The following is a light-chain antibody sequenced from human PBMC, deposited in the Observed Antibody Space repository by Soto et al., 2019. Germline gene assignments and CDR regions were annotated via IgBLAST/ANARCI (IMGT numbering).Light chain of an antibody. J-gene: IGKJ5*01. CDR1: QSISSL. CDR3: QQYYDWPIT. CDR2: GAS. Sequence: EIVLTQSAATLSVSPGERATLSCRASQSISSLLAWYQQRPGQAPRLLIYGASTRATGIPARFSGSGSGTDFTLTISSLQSEDFAVYYCQQYYDWPITFGQGTRLEIK. V-gene: IGKV3-15*01.